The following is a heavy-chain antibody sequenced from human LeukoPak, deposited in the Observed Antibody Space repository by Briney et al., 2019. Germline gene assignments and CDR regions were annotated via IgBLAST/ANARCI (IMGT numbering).Heavy chain of an antibody. CDR3: ARGGSFFVY. J-gene: IGHJ4*02. Sequence: PGGSLRLSCAASGFTFSGYDMNWVRQAPGKGLEWVSYISSSGTTIYYADSVRGRFTISRDNAKNSLYLQMNSLRAEDTAVYYCARGGSFFVYWGQGTLVTVPS. V-gene: IGHV3-48*03. CDR2: ISSSGTTI. D-gene: IGHD1-26*01. CDR1: GFTFSGYD.